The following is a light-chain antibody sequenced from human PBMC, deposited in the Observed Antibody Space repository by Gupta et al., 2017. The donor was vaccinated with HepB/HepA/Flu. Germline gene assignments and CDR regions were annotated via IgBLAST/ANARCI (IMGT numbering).Light chain of an antibody. J-gene: IGLJ1*01. CDR3: NSRDSSGNHYV. Sequence: SSELTHYPAVSVALVQSVAIACQGDSLRSSYASWYQQKSGQAPVLVIYGKNNRPSGIPDRFSGSSSGNTASLTITGAQAEDEADYYCNSRDSSGNHYVFGTGTKVTVL. CDR1: SLRSSY. V-gene: IGLV3-19*01. CDR2: GKN.